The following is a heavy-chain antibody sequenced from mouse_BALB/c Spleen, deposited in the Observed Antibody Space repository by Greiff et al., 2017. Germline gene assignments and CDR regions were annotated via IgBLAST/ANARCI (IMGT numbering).Heavy chain of an antibody. V-gene: IGHV5-17*02. CDR1: GFTFSSFG. CDR2: ISSGSSTI. CDR3: ARHGNYLLDY. J-gene: IGHJ2*01. Sequence: EVNVVESGGGLVQPGGSRKLSCAASGFTFSSFGMHWVRQAPEKGLEWVAYISSGSSTIYYADTVKGRFTISRDNPKNTLFLQMTSLRSEDTAMYYCARHGNYLLDYWGQGTTLTVSS. D-gene: IGHD2-1*01.